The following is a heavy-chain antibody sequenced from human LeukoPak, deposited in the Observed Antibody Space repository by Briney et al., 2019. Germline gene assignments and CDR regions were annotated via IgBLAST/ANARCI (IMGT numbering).Heavy chain of an antibody. CDR3: VRDFRSADY. CDR1: GNYW. CDR2: INSDGSWT. V-gene: IGHV3-74*01. J-gene: IGHJ4*02. Sequence: GGSLRLSCAASGNYWMHWVRQVPGKGQVWVSHINSDGSWTSYADSVKGRFTISKDNAKNTVYLQMNSLRVEGTAVYYCVRDFRSADYWGQGTLVTVSS.